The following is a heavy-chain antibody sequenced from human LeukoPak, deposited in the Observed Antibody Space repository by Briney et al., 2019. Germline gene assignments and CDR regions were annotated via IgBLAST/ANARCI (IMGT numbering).Heavy chain of an antibody. CDR1: GYTFTDYY. Sequence: ASVKVSCKVSGYTFTDYYMHWVQQAPGKGLEWMVLVDPEDGETIYAEKFQGRVTITADTSTDTAYMELSSLRSEDTAVYYCATSGGYSYGRVDYWGQGTLVTVSS. V-gene: IGHV1-69-2*01. CDR3: ATSGGYSYGRVDY. J-gene: IGHJ4*02. D-gene: IGHD5-18*01. CDR2: VDPEDGET.